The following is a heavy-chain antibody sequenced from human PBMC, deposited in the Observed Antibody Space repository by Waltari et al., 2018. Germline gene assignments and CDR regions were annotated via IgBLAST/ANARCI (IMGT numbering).Heavy chain of an antibody. CDR2: IGYDVSLK. Sequence: QVLLVESGGRVVQPGKSLTLACSASGFTFSNYGMHWVRQAPGKGLECVADIGYDVSLKYYADSVKGRFTISRDSSKNTLFLQMNSLRVEDTALYYCARSSTVTTGSLDYWGQGTPVSVSS. CDR1: GFTFSNYG. J-gene: IGHJ4*02. CDR3: ARSSTVTTGSLDY. V-gene: IGHV3-33*01. D-gene: IGHD4-17*01.